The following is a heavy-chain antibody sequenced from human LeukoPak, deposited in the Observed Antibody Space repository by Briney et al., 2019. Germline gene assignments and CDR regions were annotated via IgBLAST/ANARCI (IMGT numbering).Heavy chain of an antibody. D-gene: IGHD1-26*01. CDR3: AAAVGATSSHLSGPS. CDR1: GFTFSSYA. Sequence: PGGSLRLSCAASGFTFSSYAMHWVRQAPGKGLEWVAVISYDGSNKYYADSVKGRFTISRDNSKNTLYLQMNSLRAEDTAVYYCAAAVGATSSHLSGPSWGQGTMVTVSS. V-gene: IGHV3-30-3*01. CDR2: ISYDGSNK. J-gene: IGHJ3*01.